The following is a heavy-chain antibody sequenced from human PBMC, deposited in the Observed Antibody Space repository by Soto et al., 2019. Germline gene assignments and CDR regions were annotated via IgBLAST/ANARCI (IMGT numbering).Heavy chain of an antibody. J-gene: IGHJ4*02. CDR2: IWYDGSNE. V-gene: IGHV3-33*01. CDR1: GFTFSGYG. Sequence: QVQLVESGGGVVQPGRSLRLSCAASGFTFSGYGMHWVRQAPGKGLEWVAVIWYDGSNENYADTVKGRFTISRDNSKNTLYLQRNSLRDADTAVYYCARRFSSGWYADYWGQGTLVTVSS. CDR3: ARRFSSGWYADY. D-gene: IGHD6-19*01.